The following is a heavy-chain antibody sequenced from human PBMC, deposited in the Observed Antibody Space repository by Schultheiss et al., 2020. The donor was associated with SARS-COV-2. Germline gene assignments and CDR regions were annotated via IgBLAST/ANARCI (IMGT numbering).Heavy chain of an antibody. CDR1: GGSFSGYY. Sequence: SETLSLTCAVYGGSFSGYYWSWIRQHPGKGLEWIGYIYYSGSTYYNPSLKSRVTISVDTSKNQFSLKLSSVTAADTAVYYCARGGYGSGSYSPGAFDIWGQGTMVTVSS. V-gene: IGHV4-34*01. D-gene: IGHD1-26*01. J-gene: IGHJ3*02. CDR2: IYYSGST. CDR3: ARGGYGSGSYSPGAFDI.